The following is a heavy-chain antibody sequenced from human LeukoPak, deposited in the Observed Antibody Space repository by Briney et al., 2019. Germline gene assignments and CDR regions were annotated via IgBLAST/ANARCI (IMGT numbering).Heavy chain of an antibody. Sequence: TGGSLRLSCAASGFTFSSYEMNWVRQAPGKGLEWVSYISSSGSTIYYADSVKGRFTISRDNAKNSLYLQMNSRRAEDTAVYYCAREREYFDYWGQETVVTVSS. CDR2: ISSSGSTI. V-gene: IGHV3-48*03. CDR3: AREREYFDY. J-gene: IGHJ4*02. CDR1: GFTFSSYE. D-gene: IGHD1-26*01.